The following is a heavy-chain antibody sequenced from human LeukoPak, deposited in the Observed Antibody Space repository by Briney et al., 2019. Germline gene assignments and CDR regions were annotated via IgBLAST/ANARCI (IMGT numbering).Heavy chain of an antibody. CDR2: ISSSGSTI. V-gene: IGHV3-11*04. D-gene: IGHD3-16*01. J-gene: IGHJ4*02. Sequence: GGSLRLSCAASGFTFSDYYMSWIRQAPGKGLEWVSYISSSGSTIYYADSVKGRFTISRDNAKNSLYLQMNSLRAEDTAVYYCARTVAGILEYYDYVWGSSNYFDYWGQGTLVTVSS. CDR3: ARTVAGILEYYDYVWGSSNYFDY. CDR1: GFTFSDYY.